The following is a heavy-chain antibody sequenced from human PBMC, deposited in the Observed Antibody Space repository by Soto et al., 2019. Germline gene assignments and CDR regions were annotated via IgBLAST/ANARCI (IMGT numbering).Heavy chain of an antibody. V-gene: IGHV3-30*03. CDR2: ISYDGGNK. CDR1: GFTFSNYG. Sequence: GGSLRLSCAASGFTFSNYGMHWVRQAPGKGLEWVAFISYDGGNKYYADSVKDRFTISRDNSKKTLDLQLNSLRPEDTALYYCARDRSGWFRAHFDYWGQGTLVTVSS. J-gene: IGHJ4*02. D-gene: IGHD6-19*01. CDR3: ARDRSGWFRAHFDY.